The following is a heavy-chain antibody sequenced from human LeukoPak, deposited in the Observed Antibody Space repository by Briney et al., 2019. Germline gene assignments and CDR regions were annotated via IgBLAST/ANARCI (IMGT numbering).Heavy chain of an antibody. J-gene: IGHJ6*03. CDR2: IYCNGST. CDR1: GGSISSYY. Sequence: PSETLSLTCTVSGGSISSYYWSWIRQPPGKGLEWIGYIYCNGSTIYNPSLKSRVTISVDTSKNQFSLKLSSVTAADTAVYYCARHAIGYCSSTSCYPLAPHYYYYMDVWGKGTTVTVSS. CDR3: ARHAIGYCSSTSCYPLAPHYYYYMDV. D-gene: IGHD2-2*01. V-gene: IGHV4-59*08.